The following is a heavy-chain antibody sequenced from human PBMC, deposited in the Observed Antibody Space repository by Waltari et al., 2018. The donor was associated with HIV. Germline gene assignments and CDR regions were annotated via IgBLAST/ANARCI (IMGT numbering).Heavy chain of an antibody. D-gene: IGHD3-9*01. Sequence: EVRLVESGGGLVKPGGSLRLSCAASGFTFSTYSMNWVRQAPGKGLDWLSSISSSSTYIYDADSVKGRLTISRDNAKNALYLQMNSLRAEDTAVYYCARGLLTGYTLFDHWGQGTLVTVSS. CDR2: ISSSSTYI. J-gene: IGHJ5*02. CDR1: GFTFSTYS. CDR3: ARGLLTGYTLFDH. V-gene: IGHV3-21*01.